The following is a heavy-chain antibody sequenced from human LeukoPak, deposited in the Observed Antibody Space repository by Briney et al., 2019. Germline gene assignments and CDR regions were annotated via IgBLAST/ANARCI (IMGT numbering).Heavy chain of an antibody. CDR3: AKSRGPGTEGFDI. CDR1: GFSFNDYA. D-gene: IGHD3-10*01. Sequence: GGSLRLSCAASGFSFNDYAMHWVRQVPGKGLEWVSGISWNSGFIGYVDSVKGRFTISKDNAKNSLYLQMNSLRLEDTALYYCAKSRGPGTEGFDIXXXGXMVTVSS. J-gene: IGHJ3*02. V-gene: IGHV3-9*01. CDR2: ISWNSGFI.